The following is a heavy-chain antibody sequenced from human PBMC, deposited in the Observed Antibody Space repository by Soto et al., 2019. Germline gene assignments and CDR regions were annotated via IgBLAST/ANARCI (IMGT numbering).Heavy chain of an antibody. CDR2: VSANNGHT. D-gene: IGHD2-8*01. Sequence: QGQLVQSGAEVKKPGASVKLSCKASGFTFSNYGLNWVRQAPGQGLEWIGWVSANNGHTNYAQNLQGRVSMTTDPSTSTAYMELRGLTFDDTAVYYCARDIESVTAKHFFYYYAMDVWGQGTTVTVSS. J-gene: IGHJ6*02. V-gene: IGHV1-18*01. CDR1: GFTFSNYG. CDR3: ARDIESVTAKHFFYYYAMDV.